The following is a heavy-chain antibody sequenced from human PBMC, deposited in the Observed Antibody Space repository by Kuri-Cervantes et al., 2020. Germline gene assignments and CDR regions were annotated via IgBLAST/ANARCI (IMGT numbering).Heavy chain of an antibody. CDR3: ARGDILTGYYAPHYYGMDV. J-gene: IGHJ6*02. CDR2: INAGNGNT. V-gene: IGHV1-3*01. D-gene: IGHD3-9*01. Sequence: ASVKVSCKASGYTFTNYAIHWVRQAPGQRLEWMGWINAGNGNTKYSQNFQGRVTMTRDTSATTAYMELSGLRSEDTAVYYCARGDILTGYYAPHYYGMDVWGQGTTVTVSS. CDR1: GYTFTNYA.